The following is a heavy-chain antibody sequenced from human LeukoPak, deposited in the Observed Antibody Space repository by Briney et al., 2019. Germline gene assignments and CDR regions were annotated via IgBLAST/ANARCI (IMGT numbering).Heavy chain of an antibody. CDR1: GGSISTYY. Sequence: SETLSLTCTVSGGSISTYYWSWIRQPAGKGLEWIGRIYTSGSTNYNPPLKSRVTMSVDTSKNQFSLKLSSVTAADTAVYYCARDREDYDILTGSGFYGLDVWGQGTTVTVSS. J-gene: IGHJ6*02. V-gene: IGHV4-4*07. CDR3: ARDREDYDILTGSGFYGLDV. CDR2: IYTSGST. D-gene: IGHD3-9*01.